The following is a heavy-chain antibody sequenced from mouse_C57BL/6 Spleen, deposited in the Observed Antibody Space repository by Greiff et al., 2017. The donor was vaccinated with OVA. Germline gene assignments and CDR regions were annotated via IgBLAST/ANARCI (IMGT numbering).Heavy chain of an antibody. J-gene: IGHJ2*01. CDR1: GYAFSSYW. V-gene: IGHV1-80*01. CDR3: ARSGLDYDGEYYYGY. Sequence: VQLQQSGAELVKPGASVKISCKASGYAFSSYWMNWVKQRPGKGLEWIGQIYPGDGDTNYNGKFTGKATLTADKSSSTAYMQLISLTSEDSSVYFWARSGLDYDGEYYYGYWGQGTTLTVAS. D-gene: IGHD2-4*01. CDR2: IYPGDGDT.